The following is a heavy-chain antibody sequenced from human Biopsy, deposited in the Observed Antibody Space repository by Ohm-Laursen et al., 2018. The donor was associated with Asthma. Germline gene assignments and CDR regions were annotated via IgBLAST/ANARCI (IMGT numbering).Heavy chain of an antibody. Sequence: GSLRLSCAASGFTFSSYSMNWVRQAPGKGLEWVSYISSSSTIYYADSVKGRFTISRDNAKNSLYLQMNSLRDEDTAVYYCARTFHFWSPYHAEHYQLWGQGTLVTVSS. CDR3: ARTFHFWSPYHAEHYQL. D-gene: IGHD3-3*01. J-gene: IGHJ1*01. CDR1: GFTFSSYS. CDR2: ISSSSTI. V-gene: IGHV3-48*02.